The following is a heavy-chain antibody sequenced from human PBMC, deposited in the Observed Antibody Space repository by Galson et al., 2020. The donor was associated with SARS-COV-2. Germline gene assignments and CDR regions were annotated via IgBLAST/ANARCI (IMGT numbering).Heavy chain of an antibody. CDR3: LSYSSTRHNF. D-gene: IGHD6-19*01. V-gene: IGHV3-64D*09. CDR2: ISPNAATS. Sequence: GGSLRLSCATSGLLFSDYAMHWVRQAPGKGLEYVSAISPNAATSFYADSVDGRFTMSRDNSRNMFYLHMTGLRLDDTAVYYCLSYSSTRHNFWGQGTLVTVSS. J-gene: IGHJ4*02. CDR1: GLLFSDYA.